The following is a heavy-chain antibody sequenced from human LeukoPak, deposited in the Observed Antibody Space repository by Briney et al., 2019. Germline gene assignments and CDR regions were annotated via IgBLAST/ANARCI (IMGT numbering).Heavy chain of an antibody. CDR1: GITFSTYS. J-gene: IGHJ3*02. CDR3: ARGSTMDYYHFDI. V-gene: IGHV3-7*01. Sequence: GGSLRLSCAASGITFSTYSMNWVRQAPGKGLEWVGNINQDGSQKSYVDSVRGRFTLSRNIAENSLFLQLNSLRADDTAVYYCARGSTMDYYHFDIWGQGTLVTVSS. CDR2: INQDGSQK. D-gene: IGHD3-10*01.